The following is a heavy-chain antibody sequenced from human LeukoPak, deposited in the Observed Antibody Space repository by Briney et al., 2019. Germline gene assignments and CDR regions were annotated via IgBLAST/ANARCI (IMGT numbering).Heavy chain of an antibody. CDR1: GFTFTSSA. J-gene: IGHJ4*02. Sequence: ASVKVSCKASGFTFTSSAMQWVRQARGQRLEWIGWIVVGSGNSNYAQKFQERVTTTRDMSTSTAYMELSSLRSEDTAVYYCAARSSGSLYYFDYWGQGTLVTVSS. V-gene: IGHV1-58*02. CDR2: IVVGSGNS. D-gene: IGHD3-10*01. CDR3: AARSSGSLYYFDY.